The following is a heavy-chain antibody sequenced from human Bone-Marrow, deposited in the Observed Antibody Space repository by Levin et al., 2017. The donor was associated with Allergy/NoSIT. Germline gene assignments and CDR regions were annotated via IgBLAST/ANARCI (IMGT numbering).Heavy chain of an antibody. Sequence: GSLRLSCAVYGGSFSGYYWSWIRQPPGKGLEWIGEINHSGSTNYNPSLKSRVTISVDTSKNQFSLKLSSVTAADTAVYYCATSIAAAAATFDYWGQGTLVTVSS. D-gene: IGHD6-13*01. J-gene: IGHJ4*02. V-gene: IGHV4-34*01. CDR3: ATSIAAAAATFDY. CDR2: INHSGST. CDR1: GGSFSGYY.